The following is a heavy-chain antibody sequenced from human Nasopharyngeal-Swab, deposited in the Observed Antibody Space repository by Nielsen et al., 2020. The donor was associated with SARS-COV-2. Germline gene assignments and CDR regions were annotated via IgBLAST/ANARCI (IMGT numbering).Heavy chain of an antibody. J-gene: IGHJ6*02. D-gene: IGHD6-19*01. CDR3: AREGGSSGWYDGYYGMDV. CDR2: IYSGGST. Sequence: GESLKISCAASGFTVSSNYMSWVRQAPGKGLEWVSVIYSGGSTYYADSVKGRFTISRDNSKNTLYLQMNSLRAEDTAVYYCAREGGSSGWYDGYYGMDVWGQWTTVTVSS. CDR1: GFTVSSNY. V-gene: IGHV3-53*01.